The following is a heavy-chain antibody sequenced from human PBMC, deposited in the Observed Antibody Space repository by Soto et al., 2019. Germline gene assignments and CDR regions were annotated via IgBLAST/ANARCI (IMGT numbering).Heavy chain of an antibody. D-gene: IGHD3-10*01. CDR2: IREDGKEI. CDR1: GLTLRSYW. V-gene: IGHV3-7*01. Sequence: LRLSCAASGLTLRSYWMACVRQTPGKGLEFVANIREDGKEINYVDSVKGRFTISRDNAKNSLFLQMNSLRDDDTAVYYCGTDQWGGAFDIGGQGTMVTVSS. J-gene: IGHJ3*02. CDR3: GTDQWGGAFDI.